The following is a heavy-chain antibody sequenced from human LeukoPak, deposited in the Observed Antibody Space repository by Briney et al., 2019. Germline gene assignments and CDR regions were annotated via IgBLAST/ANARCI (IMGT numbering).Heavy chain of an antibody. CDR2: IHHSGSS. J-gene: IGHJ4*02. CDR1: GGSISKNIW. D-gene: IGHD3-22*01. V-gene: IGHV4-4*02. Sequence: SETLSLTCAVSGGSISKNIWWSWVRQPPGKGLEWIGEIHHSGSSNYNPSLKSRVTISVDTSKNQFSLKLSSVTAADTAVYYCARLNYYDSSGYSLLLDYWGQGTLVTVSS. CDR3: ARLNYYDSSGYSLLLDY.